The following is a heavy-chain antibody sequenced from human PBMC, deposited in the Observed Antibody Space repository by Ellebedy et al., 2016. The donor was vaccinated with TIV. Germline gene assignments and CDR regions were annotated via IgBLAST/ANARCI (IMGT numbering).Heavy chain of an antibody. CDR1: GFTFDTHS. CDR2: ISRSSSFI. D-gene: IGHD3-10*01. J-gene: IGHJ4*02. V-gene: IGHV3-21*06. CDR3: VRDSGSGLN. Sequence: GGSLRLSXATSGFTFDTHSMNWVRQAPGKGLVWVASISRSSSFIYYADSVKGRFTISRDNAKSSLYLQMNSLRVEDTAVYYCVRDSGSGLNWGQGTLVTVSS.